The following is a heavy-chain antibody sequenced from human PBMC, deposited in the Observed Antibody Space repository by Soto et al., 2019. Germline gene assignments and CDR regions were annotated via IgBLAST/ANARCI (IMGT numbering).Heavy chain of an antibody. D-gene: IGHD3-22*01. CDR3: ASLREHDSSGYYPDY. Sequence: SETLSLTCAVSGGSISSSNWWSWVRQPPGKGLEWIGEIYHSGSTNYNPSLKSRVTISVDKSKNQFSLKLSSVTAADTAVYYCASLREHDSSGYYPDYWGQGTLVTVSS. V-gene: IGHV4-4*02. CDR2: IYHSGST. CDR1: GGSISSSNW. J-gene: IGHJ4*02.